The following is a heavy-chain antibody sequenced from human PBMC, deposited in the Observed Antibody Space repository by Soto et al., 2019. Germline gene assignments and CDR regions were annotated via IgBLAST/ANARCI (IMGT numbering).Heavy chain of an antibody. Sequence: SLRLSCAASGFTSADYAMHWARQVPGKGLGCVSGINWNSGSIGYADSVKGRFAISIDNAKNSLHLQMNSLRAEDTDFYYCVKDESINWYSGHFRHWGQGTLVTVSS. J-gene: IGHJ1*01. CDR1: GFTSADYA. V-gene: IGHV3-9*02. CDR2: INWNSGSI. D-gene: IGHD6-13*01. CDR3: VKDESINWYSGHFRH.